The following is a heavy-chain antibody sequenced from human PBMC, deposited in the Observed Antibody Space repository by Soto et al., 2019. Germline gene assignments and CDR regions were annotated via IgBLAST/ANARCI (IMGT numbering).Heavy chain of an antibody. J-gene: IGHJ5*02. Sequence: SETLSLTFTVSGGSISSYYWSWIRQPPGKGLEWIGYIYYSGSTNYNPSLKSRVTISVDTSKNQFSLKLSSVTAADTAVYYCARELFGRSVWFDPWGQGTLVTVSS. CDR1: GGSISSYY. V-gene: IGHV4-59*01. CDR2: IYYSGST. D-gene: IGHD3-10*01. CDR3: ARELFGRSVWFDP.